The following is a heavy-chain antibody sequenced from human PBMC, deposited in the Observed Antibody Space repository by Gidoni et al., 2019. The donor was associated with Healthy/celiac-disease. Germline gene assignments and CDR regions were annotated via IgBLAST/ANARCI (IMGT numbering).Heavy chain of an antibody. D-gene: IGHD2-2*02. CDR1: GYTFTSYY. CDR3: ARACSSTSCYRRVGYYYYGMDV. J-gene: IGHJ6*02. V-gene: IGHV1-46*01. Sequence: QVQLVQSGAEVKKPGASVKVSCKASGYTFTSYYMHWVRQAPGQGLEWMGIINPSGGSTSYAQKFQGRVTMTRDTSTSTVYMELSSLRSEDTAVYYCARACSSTSCYRRVGYYYYGMDVWGQGTTVTVSS. CDR2: INPSGGST.